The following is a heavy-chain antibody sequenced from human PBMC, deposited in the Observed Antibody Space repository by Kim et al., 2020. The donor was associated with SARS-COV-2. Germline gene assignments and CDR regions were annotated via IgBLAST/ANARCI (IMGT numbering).Heavy chain of an antibody. D-gene: IGHD2-21*02. CDR1: GGSISSGGYY. V-gene: IGHV4-31*03. CDR3: ARDRLGDYNYYYGMDV. CDR2: IYYSGST. J-gene: IGHJ6*02. Sequence: SETLSLTCTVSGGSISSGGYYWSWIRQHPGKGLEWIGYIYYSGSTYYNPSLKSRVTISVDTSKNQFSLKLSSVTAADTAVYYCARDRLGDYNYYYGMDVWGQGTTVTVSS.